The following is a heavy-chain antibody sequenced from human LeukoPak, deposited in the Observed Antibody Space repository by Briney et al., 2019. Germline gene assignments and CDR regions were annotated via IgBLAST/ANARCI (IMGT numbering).Heavy chain of an antibody. CDR1: RFTFSSHW. CDR3: AREPSCCGGDCGFGY. J-gene: IGHJ4*02. D-gene: IGHD2-21*02. V-gene: IGHV3-74*01. CDR2: INSDGSIT. Sequence: GGSLRLSCAASRFTFSSHWMHWVRQAPGKGLLWASRINSDGSITTYADSVKGRFTISRDNAKNTLYLQMNSLRAEDTAVYYCAREPSCCGGDCGFGYWGQGALVTVSS.